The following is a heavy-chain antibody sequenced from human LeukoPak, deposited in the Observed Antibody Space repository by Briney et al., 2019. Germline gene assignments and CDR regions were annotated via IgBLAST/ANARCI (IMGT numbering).Heavy chain of an antibody. CDR2: ISAYNGNT. Sequence: VASVKVSCTASGYSFTSSGFSWVRQAPGHGLEWMGWISAYNGNTNYAQNLQGRVTMTTDTSTSTAYMELRSLRSDDTAVYYCARDSMASAGGYYFDYWGQGTLVTVSS. J-gene: IGHJ4*02. V-gene: IGHV1-18*01. D-gene: IGHD6-13*01. CDR1: GYSFTSSG. CDR3: ARDSMASAGGYYFDY.